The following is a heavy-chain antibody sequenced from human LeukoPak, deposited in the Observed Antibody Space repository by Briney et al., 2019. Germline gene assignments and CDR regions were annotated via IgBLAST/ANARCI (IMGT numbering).Heavy chain of an antibody. D-gene: IGHD5-12*01. Sequence: PGGSLRLSCAASGFTFSSYSMNWVRQAPGKGLECVSSISSSSSYLYSADSLKGRFTTSRDNSKNTLYLQMSSLRAEDTAVYYCVKPSGYSGYGYFFDYWGQGTLVTVSS. CDR2: ISSSSSYL. J-gene: IGHJ4*02. CDR3: VKPSGYSGYGYFFDY. V-gene: IGHV3-21*06. CDR1: GFTFSSYS.